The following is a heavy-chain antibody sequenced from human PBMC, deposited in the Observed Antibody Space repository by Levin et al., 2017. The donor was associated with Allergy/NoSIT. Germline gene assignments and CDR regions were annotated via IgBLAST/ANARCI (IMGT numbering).Heavy chain of an antibody. CDR2: IKQDGSEK. D-gene: IGHD3-22*01. V-gene: IGHV3-7*01. CDR1: GFTFSSYW. Sequence: GGSLRLSCAASGFTFSSYWMSWVRQAPGKGLEWVANIKQDGSEKYYVDSVKGRFTISRDNAKNSLYLQMNSLRAEDTAVYYCARDLPTYYYDSSGVSAGMDVWGHGTTVTVSS. J-gene: IGHJ6*02. CDR3: ARDLPTYYYDSSGVSAGMDV.